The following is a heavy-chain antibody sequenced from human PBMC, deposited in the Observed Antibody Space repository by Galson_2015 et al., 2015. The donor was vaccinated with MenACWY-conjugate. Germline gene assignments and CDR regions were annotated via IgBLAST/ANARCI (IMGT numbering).Heavy chain of an antibody. Sequence: SVKVSCKASGGTFSSYAISWVRQAPGQGLEWMGGIIPIFGTANYAQKFQGRVTITADESTSTAYMELSSLRSEDTAVYYCARSTYYDILTATHHHYYYYGMDVWGQGTTVTVSS. CDR3: ARSTYYDILTATHHHYYYYGMDV. D-gene: IGHD3-9*01. J-gene: IGHJ6*02. CDR2: IIPIFGTA. V-gene: IGHV1-69*13. CDR1: GGTFSSYA.